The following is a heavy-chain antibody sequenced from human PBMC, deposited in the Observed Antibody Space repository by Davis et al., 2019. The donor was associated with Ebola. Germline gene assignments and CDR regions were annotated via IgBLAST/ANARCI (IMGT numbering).Heavy chain of an antibody. Sequence: AASVKVSCKASGYTFTSYGISWVRQAPGQGLEWMGWIIPIFGTANYAQKFQGRVTITADKSTSTAYMELSSLRSEDTAVYYCARLSRYCSSTSCYTSLYEDYWGQGTLVTVSS. J-gene: IGHJ4*02. CDR3: ARLSRYCSSTSCYTSLYEDY. V-gene: IGHV1-69*06. CDR1: GYTFTSYG. D-gene: IGHD2-2*02. CDR2: IIPIFGTA.